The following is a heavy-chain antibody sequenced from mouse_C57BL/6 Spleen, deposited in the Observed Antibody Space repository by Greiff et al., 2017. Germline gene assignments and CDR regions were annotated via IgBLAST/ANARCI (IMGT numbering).Heavy chain of an antibody. CDR2: IYPGDGDT. J-gene: IGHJ2*01. CDR1: GYAFSSSW. V-gene: IGHV1-82*01. D-gene: IGHD1-1*01. Sequence: QVQLQQPGPELVKPGASVKISCKASGYAFSSSWMNWVKQRPGKGLEWIGRIYPGDGDTNYNGKFKGKATLTADKSSSRAYMQLGSLTSEDSAVYFCARPALRQYYFDYWGQGTTLTVSS. CDR3: ARPALRQYYFDY.